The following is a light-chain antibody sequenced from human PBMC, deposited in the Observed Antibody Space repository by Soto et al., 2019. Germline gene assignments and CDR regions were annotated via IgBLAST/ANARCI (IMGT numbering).Light chain of an antibody. CDR3: QHSYSAPLT. CDR1: QSISNY. V-gene: IGKV1-39*01. Sequence: DIKMTQSPSSLSASVGDRVTITCRASQSISNYFNWYQQKPGKAPKLLIYAASSLQSGVPSRFSGSGSGTDFTLTISSLQPEDFATYYCQHSYSAPLTFGGGTKVDVK. CDR2: AAS. J-gene: IGKJ4*01.